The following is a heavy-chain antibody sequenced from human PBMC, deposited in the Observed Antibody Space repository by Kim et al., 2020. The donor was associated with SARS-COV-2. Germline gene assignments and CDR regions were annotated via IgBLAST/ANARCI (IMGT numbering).Heavy chain of an antibody. Sequence: GGSLRLSCAASGFTFSSYGMHWVRQAPGKGLEWVAVIWYDGSNKYYADSVKGRFTISRDNSKNTLYLQMNSLRAEDTAVYYCARDQHYYGSEIFDYWGQGTLVTVSS. D-gene: IGHD3-10*01. CDR1: GFTFSSYG. CDR2: IWYDGSNK. V-gene: IGHV3-33*01. CDR3: ARDQHYYGSEIFDY. J-gene: IGHJ4*02.